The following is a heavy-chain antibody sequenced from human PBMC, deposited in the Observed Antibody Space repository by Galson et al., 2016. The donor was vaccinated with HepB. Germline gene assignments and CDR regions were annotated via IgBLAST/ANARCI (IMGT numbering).Heavy chain of an antibody. V-gene: IGHV1-46*04. D-gene: IGHD7-27*01. CDR2: IYPGESSR. J-gene: IGHJ6*02. Sequence: SVKVSCKASGYTFTSYYMHWVRQAPGQGLEWMGVIYPGESSRRYAQKLRAIFKPGDSSPTYAQKFLGRVTVTRDTSSRTVYMELSSLRSEDTAVYYCTGVSTHQWDVWGQGTTVTVSS. CDR3: TGVSTHQWDV. CDR1: GYTFTSYY.